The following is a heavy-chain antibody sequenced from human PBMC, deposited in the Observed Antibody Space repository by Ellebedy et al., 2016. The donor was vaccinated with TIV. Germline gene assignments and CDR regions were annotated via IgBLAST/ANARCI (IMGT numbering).Heavy chain of an antibody. CDR2: IKSDGSST. CDR1: GFTFSNYW. Sequence: GGSLRLSXAASGFTFSNYWMLWVRQAQGKGLVWVSRIKSDGSSTTYADSVKGRFTISRDNAKNTLYLQMNSLRAEDTAVYYCARDPGELLPGLADYWGQGTLVTVSS. J-gene: IGHJ4*02. V-gene: IGHV3-74*01. D-gene: IGHD1-26*01. CDR3: ARDPGELLPGLADY.